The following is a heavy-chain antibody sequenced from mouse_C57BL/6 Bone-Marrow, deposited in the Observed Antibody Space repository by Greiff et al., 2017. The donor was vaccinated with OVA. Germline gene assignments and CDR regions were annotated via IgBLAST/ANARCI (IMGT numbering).Heavy chain of an antibody. Sequence: QVQLQQPGAELVKPGASVKLSCKASGYTFTSYWMQWVKQRPGQGLEWIGEIDPSDSYTNYNQKFKGKATLTVDTSSSTAYMQISSLTSEDSAVYYCARDYYGIYYAMDYWGQGTSVTVSS. CDR1: GYTFTSYW. D-gene: IGHD1-1*01. V-gene: IGHV1-50*01. CDR3: ARDYYGIYYAMDY. J-gene: IGHJ4*01. CDR2: IDPSDSYT.